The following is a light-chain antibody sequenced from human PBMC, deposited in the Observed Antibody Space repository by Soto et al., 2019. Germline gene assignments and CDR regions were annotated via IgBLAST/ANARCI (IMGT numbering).Light chain of an antibody. CDR3: SSYTSSSTEVV. Sequence: QSALTQPASVSGSPGQSITISCTGTSSDVGGYNYVSWYQQHPGKAPKLMIYDVSNRPSGVSNRFSGSKSGNTASLTISGLQAEDEADYYCSSYTSSSTEVVFGGGTKLNVL. J-gene: IGLJ2*01. CDR1: SSDVGGYNY. CDR2: DVS. V-gene: IGLV2-14*01.